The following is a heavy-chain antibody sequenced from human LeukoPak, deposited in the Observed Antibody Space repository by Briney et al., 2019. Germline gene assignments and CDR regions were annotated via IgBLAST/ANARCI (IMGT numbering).Heavy chain of an antibody. Sequence: GGSLRLSCAASGFTFSSYSLNWVRQAPGKGLGWVSSITTSSSYIYYADSVKGRFTISRDNAKNSLSLQMNSLRAEDTAVYYCVREIIRLGQDDYFDYWGQGTLVTVSS. V-gene: IGHV3-21*01. J-gene: IGHJ4*02. CDR3: VREIIRLGQDDYFDY. D-gene: IGHD3-3*02. CDR1: GFTFSSYS. CDR2: ITTSSSYI.